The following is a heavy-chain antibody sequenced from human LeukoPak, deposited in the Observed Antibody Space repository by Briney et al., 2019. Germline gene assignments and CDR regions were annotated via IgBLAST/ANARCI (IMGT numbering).Heavy chain of an antibody. D-gene: IGHD3-22*01. CDR2: INHSGST. CDR1: GGSFGGYY. CDR3: ARGGYFDSSGYPNPLDY. V-gene: IGHV4-34*01. J-gene: IGHJ4*02. Sequence: SETLSLTCAVYGGSFGGYYWTWIRQSPGKGPEWIGEINHSGSTNYNPSLKRRVIMSVDTAKDQFSLKLNSVSAADTAVYYCARGGYFDSSGYPNPLDYWGQGTLVTVSS.